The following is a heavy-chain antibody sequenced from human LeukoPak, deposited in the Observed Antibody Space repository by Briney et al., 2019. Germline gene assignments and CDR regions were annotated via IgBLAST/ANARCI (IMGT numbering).Heavy chain of an antibody. D-gene: IGHD2-2*02. Sequence: ASVKVSCKASGYTFTSYGISWVRQAPGQGLEWMGWISAYNGNTNYAQKLQGRVTMTTDTSTSTAYMELRSLRSDDTAVYYCARGWKIYCSSTSCYRTGAFDIWGQGTMVTVSS. CDR3: ARGWKIYCSSTSCYRTGAFDI. J-gene: IGHJ3*02. V-gene: IGHV1-18*01. CDR2: ISAYNGNT. CDR1: GYTFTSYG.